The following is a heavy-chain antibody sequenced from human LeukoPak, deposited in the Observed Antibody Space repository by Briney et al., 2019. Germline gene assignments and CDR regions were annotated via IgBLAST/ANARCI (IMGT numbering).Heavy chain of an antibody. CDR3: ARQGSGPKAWVDY. J-gene: IGHJ4*02. CDR1: GGSISSYY. Sequence: SETQSLTCTVSGGSISSYYWSWIRQPPGKGLEWIGYFYYSGSTNYNPSLKSRVTISVDTSKNQFSLKVSSVTAADTAVYYCARQGSGPKAWVDYWGQGTVATVSS. CDR2: FYYSGST. D-gene: IGHD3-16*01. V-gene: IGHV4-59*08.